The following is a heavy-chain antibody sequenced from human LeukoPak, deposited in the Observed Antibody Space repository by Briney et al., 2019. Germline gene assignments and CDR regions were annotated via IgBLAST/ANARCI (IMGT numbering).Heavy chain of an antibody. Sequence: PGESLKISCKGSGYSFTSYGISWVRQAPGQGLEWMGWISAYNGNTNYAQKLQGRVTMTTDTSTSAAYMELRSLRSDDTAVYYCARVGSYDYWGQGTLVTVSS. D-gene: IGHD1-26*01. V-gene: IGHV1-18*01. CDR3: ARVGSYDY. J-gene: IGHJ4*02. CDR1: GYSFTSYG. CDR2: ISAYNGNT.